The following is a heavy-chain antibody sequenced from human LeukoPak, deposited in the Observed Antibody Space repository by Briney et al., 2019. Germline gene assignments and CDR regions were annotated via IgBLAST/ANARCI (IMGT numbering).Heavy chain of an antibody. V-gene: IGHV4-30-2*01. CDR1: GGSISSGGYS. CDR3: ASGGYSYGFDY. Sequence: SQTLSLTCAVSGGSISSGGYSWSWIRQPPGTGLEWIGYIYHSGSTYYNPSLKSRVTISVDRSKNQFSLKLSSVTAADTAVYYCASGGYSYGFDYWGQGTLVTVSS. D-gene: IGHD5-18*01. CDR2: IYHSGST. J-gene: IGHJ4*02.